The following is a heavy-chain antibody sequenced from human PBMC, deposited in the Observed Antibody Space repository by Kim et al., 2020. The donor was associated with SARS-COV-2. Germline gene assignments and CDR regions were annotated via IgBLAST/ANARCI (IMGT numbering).Heavy chain of an antibody. CDR2: IKPRTEGGTA. V-gene: IGHV3-15*01. CDR1: GFTFNNAW. D-gene: IGHD3-16*01. J-gene: IGHJ4*02. CDR3: MTGFNMLLGNY. Sequence: GGSLRLSCAASGFTFNNAWMSWVRQAPGKGLEWVARIKPRTEGGTADYAAPAKDRITITRDDTKNTVYLQMNSLKTEDTAMYVCMTGFNMLLGNYWGEGTLVTVSS.